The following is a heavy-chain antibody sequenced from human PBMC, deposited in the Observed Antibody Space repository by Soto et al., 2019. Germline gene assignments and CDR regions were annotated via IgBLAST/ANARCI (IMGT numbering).Heavy chain of an antibody. Sequence: EVHLVESGGGLVQPGGSLRLSCAASGFTVSSKYMSWVRQAPGKGLEWVSLIQSGGPTYYADSVKGRITISRDTSENTLHLQMDSLRAEDTAVYYCARDDVLCDGGRCYGVPLDVWGKGTPVTVSS. CDR3: ARDDVLCDGGRCYGVPLDV. CDR1: GFTVSSKY. CDR2: IQSGGPT. V-gene: IGHV3-66*01. D-gene: IGHD2-15*01. J-gene: IGHJ6*04.